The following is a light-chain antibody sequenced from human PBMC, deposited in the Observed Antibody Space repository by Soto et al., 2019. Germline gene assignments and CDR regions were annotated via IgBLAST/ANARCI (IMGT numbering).Light chain of an antibody. CDR3: AAWDDSLRGVV. Sequence: QSVLTQPPSGSGTPGQRVTISCSGSSSNIGSNYVYWYQQLPGTAPKLLIYRNNQRPSGVPDRFSGSKSGTSASLAISGLRSEDEADYYCAAWDDSLRGVVFGGGTKLTVL. V-gene: IGLV1-47*01. J-gene: IGLJ2*01. CDR2: RNN. CDR1: SSNIGSNY.